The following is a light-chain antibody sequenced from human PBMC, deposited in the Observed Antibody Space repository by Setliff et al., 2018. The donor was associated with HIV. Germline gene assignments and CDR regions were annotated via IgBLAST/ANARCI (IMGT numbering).Light chain of an antibody. CDR2: EVT. J-gene: IGLJ1*01. V-gene: IGLV2-14*02. Sequence: QSALTQPASMSGSPGQSITISCTGTNSDVGSYNFVSWYQHHPGKVPKLIIFEVTQRPSGVSTRFSGSKSGNTASLTISGLQAEDEADYYCSSYTSSSTRVFGPGTKVTVL. CDR1: NSDVGSYNF. CDR3: SSYTSSSTRV.